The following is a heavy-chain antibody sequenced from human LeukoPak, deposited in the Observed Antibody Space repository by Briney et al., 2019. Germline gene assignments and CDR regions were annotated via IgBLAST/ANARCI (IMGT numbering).Heavy chain of an antibody. J-gene: IGHJ5*02. D-gene: IGHD3-10*01. V-gene: IGHV3-21*01. Sequence: GGSVRLSCAASGFTFSSYSMNWVRQAPGKGLEWVSSISSSSSYIYYADSVKGRFTISRDNAKNSLYLQMNSLRAEDTAVYYCARDESDPAGGFDPWGQGTLVTVSS. CDR2: ISSSSSYI. CDR1: GFTFSSYS. CDR3: ARDESDPAGGFDP.